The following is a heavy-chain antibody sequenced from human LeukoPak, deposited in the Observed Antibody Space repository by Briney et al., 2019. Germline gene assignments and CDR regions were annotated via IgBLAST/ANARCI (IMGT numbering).Heavy chain of an antibody. CDR1: GYTFTNYG. CDR3: ARYYDSTGYYYFDY. J-gene: IGHJ4*02. Sequence: ASVKVSCKASGYTFTNYGINWVRQAPGQGLEWMGWISAYSGNTNYAQKLQGRVTMTTDTSTSTACMELRSLSSDDTAVYYCARYYDSTGYYYFDYWGQGTLVTVSS. V-gene: IGHV1-18*01. CDR2: ISAYSGNT. D-gene: IGHD3-22*01.